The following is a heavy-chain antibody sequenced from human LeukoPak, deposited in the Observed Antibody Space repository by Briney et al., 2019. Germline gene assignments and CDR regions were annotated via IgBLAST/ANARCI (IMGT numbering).Heavy chain of an antibody. CDR2: IKSKTDGGTT. CDR1: GFIFSKAW. D-gene: IGHD3-9*01. CDR3: TTDQYDILTGYYMGYFDY. V-gene: IGHV3-15*01. Sequence: GGSLRLSCAASGFIFSKAWMSWVRQAPGKGLEWGSRIKSKTDGGTTDYAAPVKGRFTISIDDSKNTMYLQMNSLKTENTAVYYCTTDQYDILTGYYMGYFDYWGQGTLVTVSS. J-gene: IGHJ4*02.